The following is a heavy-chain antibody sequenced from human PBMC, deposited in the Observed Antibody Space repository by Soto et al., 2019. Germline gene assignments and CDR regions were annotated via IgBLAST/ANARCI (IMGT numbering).Heavy chain of an antibody. CDR3: SRGYPPRDQLGNLPGAF. J-gene: IGHJ4*02. V-gene: IGHV1-46*03. CDR1: GYTFTSYY. D-gene: IGHD1-1*01. Sequence: QVQLVQSGAEVMQPGASVKVSCKASGYTFTSYYIQWVRQAPGQGLEWMGIINPSGGSTNYAQKFQGSVTMTRDTSTSPVYMELSSLRSEDTAIYYCSRGYPPRDQLGNLPGAFWGQGTLVTVSS. CDR2: INPSGGST.